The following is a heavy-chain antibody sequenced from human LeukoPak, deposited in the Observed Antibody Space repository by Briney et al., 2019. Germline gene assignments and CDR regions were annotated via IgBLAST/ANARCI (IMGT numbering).Heavy chain of an antibody. J-gene: IGHJ4*02. CDR1: GGSISSYY. D-gene: IGHD3-10*01. V-gene: IGHV4-4*07. CDR3: ASDTYGSGSYTWIY. Sequence: SETLSLTCTVSGGSISSYYWSWIRQPAGKGLEWIGRIYTSGSTNYNPSLKSRVTMSVDMSKNQFSLKLSSVTVADTAVYYCASDTYGSGSYTWIYWGQGTLVTVSS. CDR2: IYTSGST.